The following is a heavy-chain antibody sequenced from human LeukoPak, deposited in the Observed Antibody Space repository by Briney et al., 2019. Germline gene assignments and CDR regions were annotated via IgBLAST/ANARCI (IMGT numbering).Heavy chain of an antibody. D-gene: IGHD4-11*01. CDR3: ARVNTVTTYYYYYYYMDV. Sequence: PSETLSLTCAVYGGSFSGYYWSWIRQPPGKGLEWIGEINHSGSTNYNPSLKSRVTISVDTSKNQFSLKLSSVTAADTAVYYCARVNTVTTYYYYYYYMDVWGKGTTVTVSS. J-gene: IGHJ6*03. CDR2: INHSGST. V-gene: IGHV4-34*01. CDR1: GGSFSGYY.